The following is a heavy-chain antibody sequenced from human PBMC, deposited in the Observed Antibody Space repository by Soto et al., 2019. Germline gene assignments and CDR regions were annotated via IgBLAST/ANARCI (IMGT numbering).Heavy chain of an antibody. Sequence: ASVKVSFKASGYTFTSYGISWVRQAPGQGLEWMGWISAYNGNTNYAQKLQGRVTMTTDTSTSTAYMELRSLRSDDTAVYYCARTLFYSSGWYDLDYWGQRTLVTVSS. CDR3: ARTLFYSSGWYDLDY. V-gene: IGHV1-18*01. CDR2: ISAYNGNT. J-gene: IGHJ4*02. CDR1: GYTFTSYG. D-gene: IGHD6-19*01.